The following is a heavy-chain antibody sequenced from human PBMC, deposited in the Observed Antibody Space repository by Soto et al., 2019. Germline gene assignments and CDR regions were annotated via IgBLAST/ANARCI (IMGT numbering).Heavy chain of an antibody. D-gene: IGHD5-12*01. J-gene: IGHJ5*02. CDR2: ISAYNGNT. CDR1: GYTFASYG. CDR3: ARADQMATPRDWFDP. V-gene: IGHV1-18*04. Sequence: ASVKVSCKASGYTFASYGICWVRQAPGQGLEWMGWISAYNGNTNYAQKLQGRVTMTTDTSTSTAYMEMTRLRSDDTAVYYCARADQMATPRDWFDPWGQGTLVTVSS.